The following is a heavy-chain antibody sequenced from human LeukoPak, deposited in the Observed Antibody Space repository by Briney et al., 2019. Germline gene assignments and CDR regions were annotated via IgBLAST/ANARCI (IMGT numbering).Heavy chain of an antibody. D-gene: IGHD3-10*01. CDR2: IYYSGST. V-gene: IGHV4-30-4*01. CDR1: GGSISSGDYY. Sequence: SETLSLTCTVSGGSISSGDYYWSWIRQPPGTGLEWIGYIYYSGSTYYNPSLKSRVTISVDTSKNQFSLKLSSVTAADTAVYYCATKLWFGELIYWGQGTLVTVSS. J-gene: IGHJ4*02. CDR3: ATKLWFGELIY.